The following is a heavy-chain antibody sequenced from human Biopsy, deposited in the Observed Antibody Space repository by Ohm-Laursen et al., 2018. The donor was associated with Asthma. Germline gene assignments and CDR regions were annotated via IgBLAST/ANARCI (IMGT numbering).Heavy chain of an antibody. CDR1: GGSISSSNYY. V-gene: IGHV4-39*01. CDR2: IYYGGST. J-gene: IGHJ4*02. D-gene: IGHD2-15*01. Sequence: TLSLTCTVSGGSISSSNYYWGWIRQPPGKGLEWIGNIYYGGSTYYSPSLKIRFTISVATSKRQFSLKLSSVTAADTAVYYCARLRIRPYYFDYWGRGTLVTVSS. CDR3: ARLRIRPYYFDY.